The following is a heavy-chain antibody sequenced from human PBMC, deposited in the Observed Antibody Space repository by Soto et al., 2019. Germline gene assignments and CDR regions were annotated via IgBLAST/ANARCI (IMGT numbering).Heavy chain of an antibody. CDR1: GYSFSNFA. V-gene: IGHV1-3*04. CDR2: INTGNGNT. Sequence: ASVNVSCKASGYSFSNFAIHWVRQAPGQRLEWMGWINTGNGNTKYSQKLQGRVTITRDTSASTAYMEVSSLRSEDTAVYYCVRDYYDNLTGPKPFDYWGPGTLVTVS. J-gene: IGHJ4*02. D-gene: IGHD3-9*01. CDR3: VRDYYDNLTGPKPFDY.